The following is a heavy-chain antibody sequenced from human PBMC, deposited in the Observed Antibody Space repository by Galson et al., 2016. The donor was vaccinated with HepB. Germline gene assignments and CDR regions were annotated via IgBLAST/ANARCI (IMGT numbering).Heavy chain of an antibody. V-gene: IGHV3-33*01. CDR1: GFTFRNYD. CDR2: IWYDGSNK. D-gene: IGHD3-22*01. CDR3: ARDGLQKYDNYAFDI. J-gene: IGHJ3*02. Sequence: SLRLSCAASGFTFRNYDMHWVRQAPGKGLEWVAVIWYDGSNKYYADSVKGRFTISRDNSKNTLYLQMNSLRTGDTAVYYCARDGLQKYDNYAFDIWGQGTMVTVST.